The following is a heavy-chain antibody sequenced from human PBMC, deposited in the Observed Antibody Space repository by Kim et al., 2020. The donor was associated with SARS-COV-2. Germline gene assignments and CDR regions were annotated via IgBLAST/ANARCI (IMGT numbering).Heavy chain of an antibody. CDR3: ARKGYPLVRGGNPFDY. D-gene: IGHD3-10*01. CDR2: ISAYNGNT. Sequence: ASVKVSCKASGYTFTSYGISWVRQAPGQGLEWMGWISAYNGNTNYAQKLQGRVTMTTDTSTSTAYMELRSLRSDDTAVYYCARKGYPLVRGGNPFDYWGQGTLVTVSS. V-gene: IGHV1-18*01. J-gene: IGHJ4*02. CDR1: GYTFTSYG.